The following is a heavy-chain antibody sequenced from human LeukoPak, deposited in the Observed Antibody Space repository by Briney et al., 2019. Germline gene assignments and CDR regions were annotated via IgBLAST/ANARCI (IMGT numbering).Heavy chain of an antibody. Sequence: GGSLRLSCAASGFTFSRNAMSWVRQAPGKGLAWVSTISGSGGGTYYADSVKGRFTISRDNSKNTLYLQMNSLRAEDTAVFYCAKLFYSSGMYHFDYWGQGTLVTVSS. V-gene: IGHV3-23*01. CDR2: ISGSGGGT. CDR1: GFTFSRNA. J-gene: IGHJ4*02. CDR3: AKLFYSSGMYHFDY. D-gene: IGHD3-10*01.